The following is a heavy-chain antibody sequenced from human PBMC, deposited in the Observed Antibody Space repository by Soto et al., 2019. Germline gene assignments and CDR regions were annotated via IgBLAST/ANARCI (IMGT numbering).Heavy chain of an antibody. CDR2: IIPIFGTA. CDR3: AGDKTIFGVVLGY. D-gene: IGHD3-3*01. Sequence: QVQLVQSGAEVKKPGSSVKVSCKASGGTFSSYAISWVRQAPGQGLEWMGGIIPIFGTANYAQKFQGRVMITADESTSTAYMELSSLRSEDTVVYYCAGDKTIFGVVLGYWGQGTLVTVSS. J-gene: IGHJ4*02. V-gene: IGHV1-69*12. CDR1: GGTFSSYA.